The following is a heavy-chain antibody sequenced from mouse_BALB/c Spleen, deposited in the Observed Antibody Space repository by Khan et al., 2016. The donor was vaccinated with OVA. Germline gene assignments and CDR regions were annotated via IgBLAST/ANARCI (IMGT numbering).Heavy chain of an antibody. Sequence: IQLVESGPELMKPGETVKLPCKASGYTFTNYGMNWVKRALGKGVKGMGWINTNTGEPTFDEGFKERFAFSLETSASTAYLQINSLKNEDTATYCCPRGYYMYGSWLAYWGQGTLVTVSA. CDR2: INTNTGEP. J-gene: IGHJ3*01. D-gene: IGHD2-14*01. CDR1: GYTFTNYG. CDR3: PRGYYMYGSWLAY. V-gene: IGHV9-3*02.